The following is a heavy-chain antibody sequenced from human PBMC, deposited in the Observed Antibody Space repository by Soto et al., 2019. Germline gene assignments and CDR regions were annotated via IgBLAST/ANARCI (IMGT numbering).Heavy chain of an antibody. Sequence: SVKVSCKASGVTFRGHAVSWVRQAPGQGLEWMGGILPIFDTPNYARNFQGRVTITADESTSTTSMELNSLTFDDTAVYYCARSFSSTSAAFDYWGQGTLVTVSS. CDR1: GVTFRGHA. CDR3: ARSFSSTSAAFDY. V-gene: IGHV1-69*13. D-gene: IGHD6-6*01. J-gene: IGHJ4*02. CDR2: ILPIFDTP.